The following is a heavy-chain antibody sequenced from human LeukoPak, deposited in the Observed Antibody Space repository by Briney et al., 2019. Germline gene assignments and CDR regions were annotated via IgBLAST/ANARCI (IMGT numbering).Heavy chain of an antibody. J-gene: IGHJ4*02. CDR2: IYYSGST. D-gene: IGHD3-22*01. Sequence: ASETLSLTCTVSGGSISSSSYYWGWIRQPPGEGLEWIGSIYYSGSTYYNPSLKSRVTISVETSKNQFSLKLSSVTAADTAVYYCAREKRGVGGYDPTSPFFDYWGQGTLVTASS. CDR1: GGSISSSSYY. V-gene: IGHV4-39*07. CDR3: AREKRGVGGYDPTSPFFDY.